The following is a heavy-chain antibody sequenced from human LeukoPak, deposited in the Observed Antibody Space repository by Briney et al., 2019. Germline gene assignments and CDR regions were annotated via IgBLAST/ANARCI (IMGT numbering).Heavy chain of an antibody. V-gene: IGHV4-30-2*01. CDR2: IYHSGST. CDR1: GGSIGSGGYS. CDR3: ARAGYGDYDYFDY. Sequence: SETLSLTCAVSGGSIGSGGYSWSWIRQPPGKGLEWIGYIYHSGSTYYNPSLKSRVTISVDRSKNQFSLKLSSVTAADTAVYYCARAGYGDYDYFDYWGQGTLVTVSS. J-gene: IGHJ4*02. D-gene: IGHD4-17*01.